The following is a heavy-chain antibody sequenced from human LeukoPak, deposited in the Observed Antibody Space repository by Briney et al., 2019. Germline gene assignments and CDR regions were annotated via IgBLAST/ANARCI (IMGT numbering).Heavy chain of an antibody. D-gene: IGHD3-10*01. V-gene: IGHV1-18*01. CDR1: GYTFTSYA. Sequence: ASVKVSCKASGYTFTSYAMNWVRQAPGQGLEWMGWISAYNGNTNYAQKVQGRVTMTTDTSTSTAYMELRSLRSDDTALYYCARTWDYGSGSYGFDYWGQGTLVTVSS. CDR3: ARTWDYGSGSYGFDY. J-gene: IGHJ4*02. CDR2: ISAYNGNT.